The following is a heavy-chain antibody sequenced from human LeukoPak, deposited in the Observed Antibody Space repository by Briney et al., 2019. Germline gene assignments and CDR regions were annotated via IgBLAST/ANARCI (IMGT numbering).Heavy chain of an antibody. CDR3: AKMEVGDSAITSFDY. V-gene: IGHV3-53*01. Sequence: GGSLRLSCAASGLIVSNSYMSWVRQAPGKGLEWVSYIYSAGSTYYVDSVKGRFTISRDNSKNTLYLQMNSLRAEDTAVYYCAKMEVGDSAITSFDYWGQGTLVTVSS. D-gene: IGHD4-17*01. J-gene: IGHJ4*02. CDR2: IYSAGST. CDR1: GLIVSNSY.